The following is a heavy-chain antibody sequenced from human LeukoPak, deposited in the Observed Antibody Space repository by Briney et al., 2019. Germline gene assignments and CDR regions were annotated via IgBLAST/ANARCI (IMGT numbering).Heavy chain of an antibody. CDR2: ISGSGGST. Sequence: GGSLRLSCAASGFTFSSYAMSWVRQAPGKGLEWVSAISGSGGSTYYADSVKGRFTISRDNSKNTLYLQMNSLRAEGTAVYYCAKDSYSSGWYGFDYWGQGTLVTVSS. CDR1: GFTFSSYA. CDR3: AKDSYSSGWYGFDY. V-gene: IGHV3-23*01. J-gene: IGHJ4*02. D-gene: IGHD6-19*01.